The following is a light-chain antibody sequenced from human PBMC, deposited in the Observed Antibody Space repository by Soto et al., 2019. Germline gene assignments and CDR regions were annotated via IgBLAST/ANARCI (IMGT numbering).Light chain of an antibody. CDR3: QQYNNWPSIT. Sequence: EIVLTQSPGTLSLSPGERATLSCRASQSVTSDSLAWYQQRPGQAPRLLIYDASNRATGIPARFSGSGSGTDFTLTISSLQSEDFAVYYCQQYNNWPSITFGQGTRLEIK. CDR2: DAS. V-gene: IGKV3D-15*01. J-gene: IGKJ5*01. CDR1: QSVTSD.